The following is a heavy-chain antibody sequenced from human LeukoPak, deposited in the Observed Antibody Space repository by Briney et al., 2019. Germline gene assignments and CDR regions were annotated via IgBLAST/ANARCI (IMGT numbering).Heavy chain of an antibody. Sequence: PGGSLRLSCAASGFTFSNYAMSWVRQAPGKGLEWVANIKQDGSEKYYVDSVKGRFTISRDNAKNSLYLQMNSLRAEDTAVYYCARMYSYGYGYFDYWGQGTLVTVSS. CDR1: GFTFSNYA. CDR2: IKQDGSEK. D-gene: IGHD5-18*01. CDR3: ARMYSYGYGYFDY. J-gene: IGHJ4*02. V-gene: IGHV3-7*01.